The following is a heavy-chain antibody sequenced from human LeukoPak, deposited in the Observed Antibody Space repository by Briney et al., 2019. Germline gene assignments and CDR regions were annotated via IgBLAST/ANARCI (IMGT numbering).Heavy chain of an antibody. CDR1: GGSISSSNW. V-gene: IGHV4-4*02. CDR3: ARVGSTLDYFDY. J-gene: IGHJ4*02. D-gene: IGHD6-13*01. CDR2: IYHSGST. Sequence: PSETLSLTCAVSGGSISSSNWWSWVRQPPGEGLEWIGEIYHSGSTNYNPSLKSRVTISVDKSKNQFSLKLSSVTAADTAVYYCARVGSTLDYFDYWGQGTLVTVSS.